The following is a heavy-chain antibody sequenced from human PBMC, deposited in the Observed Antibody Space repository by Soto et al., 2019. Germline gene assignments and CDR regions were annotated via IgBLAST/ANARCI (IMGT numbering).Heavy chain of an antibody. J-gene: IGHJ4*02. D-gene: IGHD3-10*01. CDR2: ISSSSSTI. CDR1: GFTVSSYS. CDR3: ARVWFGELLPYDY. V-gene: IGHV3-48*01. Sequence: EVQLVESGGGLVQPGGSLRLSCAASGFTVSSYSMNWVRQAPGKGLEWVSYISSSSSTIYYADSVKGRFTISRDNAKNSLYLQRNSLRAEDTAVYYCARVWFGELLPYDYWGQGTLVTVSS.